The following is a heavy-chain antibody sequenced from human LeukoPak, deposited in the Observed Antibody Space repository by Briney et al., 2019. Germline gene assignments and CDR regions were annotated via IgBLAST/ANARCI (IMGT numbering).Heavy chain of an antibody. Sequence: SVKVSCKASGFTFTTSAMQWVRQGRGQRLEYIGWIVVGSGNTNYAQKFQERVTITRDMSTNTAYLELSSLRSEHTAVYYCAADDLLEGHWGQGTLVTVSS. J-gene: IGHJ4*02. CDR3: AADDLLEGH. D-gene: IGHD3-3*01. V-gene: IGHV1-58*02. CDR1: GFTFTTSA. CDR2: IVVGSGNT.